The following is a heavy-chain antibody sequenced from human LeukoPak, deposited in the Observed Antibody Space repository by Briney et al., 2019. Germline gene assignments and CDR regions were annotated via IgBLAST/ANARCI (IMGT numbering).Heavy chain of an antibody. CDR1: GGTFSSYA. CDR3: ARNQLLPLSHDYYYYYMDV. V-gene: IGHV1-69*05. J-gene: IGHJ6*03. CDR2: IIPIFGTA. Sequence: SVKVSCKASGGTFSSYAISWVRQAPGQGLEWMGGIIPIFGTANYAQKFQGRVTITTDESTRTAYMELSSLRSEDTAVYYCARNQLLPLSHDYYYYYMDVWGKGTTVTVSS. D-gene: IGHD2-2*01.